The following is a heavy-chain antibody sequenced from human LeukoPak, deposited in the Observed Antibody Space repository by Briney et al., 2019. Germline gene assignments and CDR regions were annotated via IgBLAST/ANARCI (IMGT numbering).Heavy chain of an antibody. D-gene: IGHD6-13*01. J-gene: IGHJ4*02. CDR1: GFTFSSFA. CDR2: MSGDATST. CDR3: AKRTSGSSWYSSGS. V-gene: IGHV3-23*01. Sequence: GGSLRLSCAASGFTFSSFAMNWVRQAPGKGLEWVSTMSGDATSTYYADSVKGRFTISRDNSKTTLFLQMNSLRAEDTAVYYCAKRTSGSSWYSSGSWGQGTLVTVSS.